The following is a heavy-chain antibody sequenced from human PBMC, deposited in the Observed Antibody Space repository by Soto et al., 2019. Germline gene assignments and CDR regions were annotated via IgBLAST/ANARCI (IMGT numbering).Heavy chain of an antibody. J-gene: IGHJ4*02. CDR3: ARDATEGDSSGYFNDY. V-gene: IGHV3-33*01. D-gene: IGHD3-22*01. Sequence: QVQLVESGGGVVQPGRSLRLSCAASGFTFSSYGMHWVRQAPGKGLEWVAVIWYDGSNKYYADSVKGRFTISRDNSKNTLYLQMNSLRAEDTAVYYCARDATEGDSSGYFNDYWGQGTLVTVSS. CDR2: IWYDGSNK. CDR1: GFTFSSYG.